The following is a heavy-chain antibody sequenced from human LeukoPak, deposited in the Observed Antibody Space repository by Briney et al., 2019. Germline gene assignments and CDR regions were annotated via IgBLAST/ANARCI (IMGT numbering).Heavy chain of an antibody. CDR2: IFYSGST. CDR3: ARGGGGFDY. V-gene: IGHV4-59*01. D-gene: IGHD3-10*01. CDR1: GGSISSYY. Sequence: SETLSLTCTVSGGSISSYYWSWIRQPPGKGLKWIGYIFYSGSTNYNPSLKNRVTISVDTSKNQFSLKLSSVTAADTAVYYCARGGGGFDYWGQGTLVTVSS. J-gene: IGHJ4*02.